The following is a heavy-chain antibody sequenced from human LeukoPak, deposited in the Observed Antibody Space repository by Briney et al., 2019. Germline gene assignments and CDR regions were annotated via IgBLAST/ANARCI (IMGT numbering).Heavy chain of an antibody. D-gene: IGHD3-3*01. V-gene: IGHV6-1*01. CDR1: GDSVSSNSAA. CDR3: ARDLWSGYYGTWYFDL. CDR2: TYYRSKWYN. Sequence: SQTLSLTCAISGDSVSSNSAAWNWIRQSPSRGLEWLGRTYYRSKWYNDYAVSVKSRITINPDTSKNQFSLQLNSVTPEDTAVYYCARDLWSGYYGTWYFDLWGRGTLVTVSS. J-gene: IGHJ2*01.